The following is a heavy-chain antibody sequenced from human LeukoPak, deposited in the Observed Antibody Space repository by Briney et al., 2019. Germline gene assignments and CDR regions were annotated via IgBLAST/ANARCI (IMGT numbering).Heavy chain of an antibody. CDR1: GFTFSPFG. CDR2: ISSSSSYM. CDR3: AREGRMIVVPSTYYYYYGMDV. D-gene: IGHD3-22*01. Sequence: GGSLRLSCAASGFTFSPFGMNWVRQAPGKGLEWVSSISSSSSYMYYADSVKGRFTISRDNAKNSLYLQMNSLRAEDTAVYYCAREGRMIVVPSTYYYYYGMDVWGQGTTVIVSS. J-gene: IGHJ6*02. V-gene: IGHV3-21*04.